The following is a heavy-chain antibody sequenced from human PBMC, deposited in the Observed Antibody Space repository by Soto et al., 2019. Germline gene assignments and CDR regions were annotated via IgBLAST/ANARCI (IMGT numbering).Heavy chain of an antibody. J-gene: IGHJ4*02. V-gene: IGHV3-23*01. CDR3: AKEMIASTLADFFDY. CDR2: ISGSGDRA. D-gene: IGHD2-21*01. CDR1: GFTFSNYG. Sequence: EVQLLESGGGLIQPGGSLRLSCGASGFTFSNYGMTWVRQAPGEGLEWVSIISGSGDRAFYADPVKGRFTISRDNSKNTLYLQMNSLSAEDTAMYYCAKEMIASTLADFFDYWGQGILVTVSS.